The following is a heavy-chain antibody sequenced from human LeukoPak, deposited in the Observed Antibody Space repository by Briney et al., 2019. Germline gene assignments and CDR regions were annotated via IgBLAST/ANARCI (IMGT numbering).Heavy chain of an antibody. J-gene: IGHJ4*02. CDR2: INPNSGGT. CDR3: ARDLAAGAVPAAMVWGFDY. CDR1: GYTFTGYY. D-gene: IGHD2-2*01. Sequence: GASVKVSCKASGYTFTGYYMHWVRQAPGQGLEWMGWINPNSGGTNYAQKFQGRVTMTRDTSISTAYMELSRLRSDDTAVYYCARDLAAGAVPAAMVWGFDYWGQGTLVTVSS. V-gene: IGHV1-2*02.